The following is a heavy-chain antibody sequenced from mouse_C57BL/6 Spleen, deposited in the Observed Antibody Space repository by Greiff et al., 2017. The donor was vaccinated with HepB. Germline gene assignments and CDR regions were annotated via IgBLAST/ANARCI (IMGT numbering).Heavy chain of an antibody. CDR3: IISYDYDDSFDY. J-gene: IGHJ2*01. D-gene: IGHD2-4*01. Sequence: EVQLQQSGAELVRPGASVKLSCTASGFNIKDYYMHWVKQRPEQGLEWIGRIDPEDGDTEYAPKFQGKATMTADTSSNTAYLQLSSLTSADTAVYYWIISYDYDDSFDYWGQGTTLTVSS. CDR1: GFNIKDYY. CDR2: IDPEDGDT. V-gene: IGHV14-1*01.